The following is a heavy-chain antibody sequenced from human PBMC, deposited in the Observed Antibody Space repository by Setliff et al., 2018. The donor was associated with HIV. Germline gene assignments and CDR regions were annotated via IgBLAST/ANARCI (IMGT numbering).Heavy chain of an antibody. V-gene: IGHV4-61*02. D-gene: IGHD2-15*01. CDR1: DDSISSGANY. CDR3: AREPRVRGTLDF. Sequence: SETLSLTCSVSDDSISSGANYWSWIRQPAGQRLEWIGRIYASGSTNYNPSLKSRVSISVDMSQDQFSLKVTSVTAADTAVYYCAREPRVRGTLDFWGQGTLVTVSS. J-gene: IGHJ4*02. CDR2: IYASGST.